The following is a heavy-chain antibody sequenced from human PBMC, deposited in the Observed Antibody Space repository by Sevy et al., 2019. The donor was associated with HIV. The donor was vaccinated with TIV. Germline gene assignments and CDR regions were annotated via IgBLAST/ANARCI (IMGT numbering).Heavy chain of an antibody. D-gene: IGHD3-16*01. CDR3: AIVAPSWAAFDI. V-gene: IGHV3-23*01. CDR2: IGGSGGST. CDR1: GLTFSSYA. Sequence: GGSLRLSCAASGLTFSSYAMSWVRQAPGKGLEWVSAIGGSGGSTYYADSVKGRFTTSRDHTKNTLYLQMNSLRAEDTAVYYCAIVAPSWAAFDIWGQGTMVTVSS. J-gene: IGHJ3*02.